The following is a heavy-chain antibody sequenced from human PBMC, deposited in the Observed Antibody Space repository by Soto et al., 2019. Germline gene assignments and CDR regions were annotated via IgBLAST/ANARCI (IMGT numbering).Heavy chain of an antibody. CDR1: GFAVSSNH. CDR2: LYSGGST. CDR3: AKGYSRAFDY. Sequence: GSLRLSCAASGFAVSSNHMSWVRQAPGKGLEWVSILYSGGSTYYADSVKGRFTISRDNSKNTLHLQMNSLSAEDTAVYYCAKGYSRAFDYWGQGTLVTV. D-gene: IGHD5-12*01. J-gene: IGHJ4*02. V-gene: IGHV3-53*01.